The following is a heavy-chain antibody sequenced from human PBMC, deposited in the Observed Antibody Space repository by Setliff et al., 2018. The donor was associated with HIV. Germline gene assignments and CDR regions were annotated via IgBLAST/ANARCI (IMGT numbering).Heavy chain of an antibody. D-gene: IGHD2-8*01. CDR1: GFTFGDYA. CDR3: AREIYREYATVSGDGFDL. V-gene: IGHV3-48*03. CDR2: ISRREDMI. J-gene: IGHJ3*01. Sequence: LRLSCAASGFTFGDYAIHWVRQAPGKGLEWVSYISRREDMIRYSESVKGRFTISRDNAKNSLYLQMDSLRAEDTAVYYCAREIYREYATVSGDGFDLWGQGTMVTVSS.